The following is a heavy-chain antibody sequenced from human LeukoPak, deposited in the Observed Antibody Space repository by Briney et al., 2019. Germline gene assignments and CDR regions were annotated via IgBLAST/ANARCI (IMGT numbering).Heavy chain of an antibody. Sequence: GSLRLSCAASGFTFSSYSMNWVRQAPGKGLEWVSSISSSSSYIYYADSVKGRFTISRDNAKNSPYLQMNSLRAEDTAVYYCARDPVVAATYEPYYFDYWGQGTLVTVSS. V-gene: IGHV3-21*01. J-gene: IGHJ4*02. D-gene: IGHD2-15*01. CDR1: GFTFSSYS. CDR2: ISSSSSYI. CDR3: ARDPVVAATYEPYYFDY.